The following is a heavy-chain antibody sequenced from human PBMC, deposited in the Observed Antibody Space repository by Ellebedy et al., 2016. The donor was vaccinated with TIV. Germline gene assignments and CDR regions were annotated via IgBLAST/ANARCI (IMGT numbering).Heavy chain of an antibody. CDR3: ARGDGSYRGWLGP. Sequence: ASGFTFSNYAMSWVRQTPGKGLQWVSGISANAAGAYYADSVKGQFSISRDNSRNTVFLQMNSLRAEDTAVYYCARGDGSYRGWLGPWGQGTLVIVSS. J-gene: IGHJ5*02. CDR1: GFTFSNYA. CDR2: ISANAAGA. D-gene: IGHD3-10*01. V-gene: IGHV3-23*01.